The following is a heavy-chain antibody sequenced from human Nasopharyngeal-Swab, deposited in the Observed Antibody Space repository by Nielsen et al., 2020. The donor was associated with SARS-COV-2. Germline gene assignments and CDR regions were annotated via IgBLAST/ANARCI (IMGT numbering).Heavy chain of an antibody. CDR3: AKEEVVGATLGYYYYYGIDV. D-gene: IGHD1-26*01. V-gene: IGHV3-30*18. Sequence: GGSLRLSCAASGFTFSSYGMHWVRQAPGKGMAWVAVISYDGSNKNYADSVKGRFTISRDNSKNTLSLQMNSLRAEDTAVYYCAKEEVVGATLGYYYYYGIDVWGQGTTVTVSS. CDR2: ISYDGSNK. CDR1: GFTFSSYG. J-gene: IGHJ6*02.